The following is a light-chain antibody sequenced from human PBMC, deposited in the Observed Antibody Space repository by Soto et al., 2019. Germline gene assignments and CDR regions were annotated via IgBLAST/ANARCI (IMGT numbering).Light chain of an antibody. CDR2: GAS. CDR1: QSVSGI. J-gene: IGKJ1*01. V-gene: IGKV3D-15*01. CDR3: QQYNNWPPT. Sequence: EIVMTQSPATLSVSPGERATLSCRASQSVSGILAWYQQKPGQAPRLLIYGASTRATGIPARFSGSGSGTEFTLTISSLQSEDFAVYYRQQYNNWPPTFGQGTKVEIK.